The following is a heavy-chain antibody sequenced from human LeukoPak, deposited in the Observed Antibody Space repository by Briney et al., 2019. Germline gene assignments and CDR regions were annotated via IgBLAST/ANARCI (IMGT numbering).Heavy chain of an antibody. D-gene: IGHD3-10*01. Sequence: GGSVRLSCAASGFTFSSYDMNWVRQAPGKGLEWVSVISGSGGSTDYADSVKGRFSISRDNSKNTLYLQMNSLRAEDTAVYYCAKGQLWFGEFSYFDYWGQGTLVTVSS. J-gene: IGHJ4*02. V-gene: IGHV3-23*01. CDR1: GFTFSSYD. CDR3: AKGQLWFGEFSYFDY. CDR2: ISGSGGST.